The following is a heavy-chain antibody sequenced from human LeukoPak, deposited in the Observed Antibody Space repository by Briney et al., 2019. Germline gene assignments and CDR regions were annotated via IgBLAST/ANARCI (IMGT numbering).Heavy chain of an antibody. CDR1: GFTFSSYW. Sequence: GGSLRLSCAASGFTFSSYWMSWVRQAPGKGLEWVANIKQDGSEKYYVDSVKGRFTISRGNAKNSLYLQMNSLRAEDTAVYYCARRAASYYYGMDVWGQGTTVTVSS. D-gene: IGHD6-13*01. V-gene: IGHV3-7*01. J-gene: IGHJ6*02. CDR3: ARRAASYYYGMDV. CDR2: IKQDGSEK.